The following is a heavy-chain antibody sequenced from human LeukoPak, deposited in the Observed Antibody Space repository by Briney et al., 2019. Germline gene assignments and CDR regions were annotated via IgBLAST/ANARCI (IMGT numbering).Heavy chain of an antibody. CDR1: GYTPTELS. J-gene: IGHJ4*02. CDR3: ATVGAAAGNRLELKFDY. D-gene: IGHD6-13*01. CDR2: FDPEDGET. Sequence: SVKVSCKVSGYTPTELSMHWVRQAPGKGLEWIGGFDPEDGETIYAQKVQGRVTMTEDTSTDTAYMELSSLRSEDTAVYYCATVGAAAGNRLELKFDYWGQGTLVTVSS. V-gene: IGHV1-24*01.